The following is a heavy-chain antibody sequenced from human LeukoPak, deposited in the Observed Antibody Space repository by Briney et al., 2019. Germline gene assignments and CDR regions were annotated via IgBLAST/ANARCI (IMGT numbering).Heavy chain of an antibody. CDR3: ARGASSWYSTSPNFDY. V-gene: IGHV3-7*01. J-gene: IGHJ4*02. Sequence: GGSLRLSCAASGFTFNRYWMSWVRQAPGKGLEWVANIKQDGSEKYYVDSVKGRFTISRDNAKNSLYLQMNSLRAEDTAVYYCARGASSWYSTSPNFDYWGQGALVTVSS. CDR2: IKQDGSEK. D-gene: IGHD6-13*01. CDR1: GFTFNRYW.